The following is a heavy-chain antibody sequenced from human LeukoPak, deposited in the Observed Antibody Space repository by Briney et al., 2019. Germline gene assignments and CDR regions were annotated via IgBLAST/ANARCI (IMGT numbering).Heavy chain of an antibody. CDR2: IWYDGSNK. CDR3: AKELYNYGDYGAEGLDV. V-gene: IGHV3-30*02. CDR1: GFTFSNYG. Sequence: GGSLILSCAASGFTFSNYGTHWVRQAPGKGLEWVAVIWYDGSNKYYAGSVKGRFTISRDNSKITVYLQMNSLKAEDTAVYYCAKELYNYGDYGAEGLDVGGQGTTVTVS. J-gene: IGHJ6*02. D-gene: IGHD4-17*01.